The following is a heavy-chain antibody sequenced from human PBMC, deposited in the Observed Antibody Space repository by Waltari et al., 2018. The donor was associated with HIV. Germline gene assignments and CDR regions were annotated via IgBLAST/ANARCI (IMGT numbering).Heavy chain of an antibody. CDR3: ASDYDSSGRALR. V-gene: IGHV4-61*02. CDR1: GGSISSGSYY. CDR2: IYTSGCT. J-gene: IGHJ4*02. Sequence: QVQLQESGPGLVKPSQTLSLTCTVSGGSISSGSYYWSWIRQPAGKGLEWIGRIYTSGCTNYNPSLKSRVTISVDTSKNQFSLKLSSVTAADTAVYYCASDYDSSGRALRWGQGTLVTVSS. D-gene: IGHD3-22*01.